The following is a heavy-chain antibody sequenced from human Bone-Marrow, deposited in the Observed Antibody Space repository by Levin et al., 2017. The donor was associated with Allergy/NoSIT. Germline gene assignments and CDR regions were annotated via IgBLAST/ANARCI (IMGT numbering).Heavy chain of an antibody. J-gene: IGHJ6*03. CDR1: GGSISSSSYY. CDR3: ARHARDHYYSYHYMDG. V-gene: IGHV4-39*01. Sequence: PGGSLRLSCTVSGGSISSSSYYWGWIRQPPGKGLEWIGSIYYGGSTYYNPSLKSRVTISVDTSKNQFSLRLSSVTAADTAVYYCARHARDHYYSYHYMDGWGKGTTVTVSS. CDR2: IYYGGST.